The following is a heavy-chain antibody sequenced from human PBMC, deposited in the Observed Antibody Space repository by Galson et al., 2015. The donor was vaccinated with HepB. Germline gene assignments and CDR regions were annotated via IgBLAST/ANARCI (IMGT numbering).Heavy chain of an antibody. D-gene: IGHD3-22*01. CDR1: GYTFTSYY. CDR3: ARNYYDSSGYYPYYYYGMDV. V-gene: IGHV1-46*01. J-gene: IGHJ6*02. Sequence: SVKVSCKASGYTFTSYYMHWVRQAPGQGLEWMGIINPSGGSTSYAQKFQGRVTMTRDTSTSTVYMELSSLRSEDTAVYYCARNYYDSSGYYPYYYYGMDVWGQGTTVTVSS. CDR2: INPSGGST.